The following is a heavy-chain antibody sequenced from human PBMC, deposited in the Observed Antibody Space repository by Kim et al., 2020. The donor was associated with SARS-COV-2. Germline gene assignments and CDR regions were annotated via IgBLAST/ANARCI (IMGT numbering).Heavy chain of an antibody. D-gene: IGHD1-1*01. Sequence: SVKVSCKASGGTFSSYAISWVRQAPGQGLEWMGGIIPIFGTANYAQKFQGRVTISADESTSTAYMELSRLRSEDTAVFYCARSKWKKQRASYYYNGMDVWGQGTTVPVSS. V-gene: IGHV1-69*13. CDR2: IIPIFGTA. CDR1: GGTFSSYA. CDR3: ARSKWKKQRASYYYNGMDV. J-gene: IGHJ6*02.